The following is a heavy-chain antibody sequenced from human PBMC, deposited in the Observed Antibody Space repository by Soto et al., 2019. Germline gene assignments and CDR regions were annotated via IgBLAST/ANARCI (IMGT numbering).Heavy chain of an antibody. CDR2: ISAYNGNT. D-gene: IGHD3-16*01. Sequence: ASVKVSCKASGYTFTSYGVSWVRQAPGQGLEWMGWISAYNGNTNYAQKLQGRVTITTDTSTSPDYMELRSRRSDETAVYYCARPEVLGDRVDPLYSLDSPWFDPWGQGTLVTVSS. CDR3: ARPEVLGDRVDPLYSLDSPWFDP. J-gene: IGHJ5*02. CDR1: GYTFTSYG. V-gene: IGHV1-18*01.